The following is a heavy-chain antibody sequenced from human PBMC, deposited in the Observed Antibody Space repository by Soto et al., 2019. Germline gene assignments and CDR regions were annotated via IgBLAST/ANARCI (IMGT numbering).Heavy chain of an antibody. CDR1: GGSIDRSDYY. CDR2: TYYNGNA. Sequence: SETLSLTCTVSGGSIDRSDYYWAWFRQHPGKGLEWIGTTYYNGNAYYNPSLKSRVTMSVDTSKNQFSLKLISVTAADTAVYYCARHFVAVVIKGWGYWGQGTLVTVS. J-gene: IGHJ4*02. CDR3: ARHFVAVVIKGWGY. D-gene: IGHD3-22*01. V-gene: IGHV4-39*01.